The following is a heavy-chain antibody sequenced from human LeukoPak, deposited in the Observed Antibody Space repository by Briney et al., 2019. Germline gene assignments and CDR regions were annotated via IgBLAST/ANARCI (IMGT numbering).Heavy chain of an antibody. CDR3: ARSLGYYYDSKTQAFDI. V-gene: IGHV1-8*03. J-gene: IGHJ3*02. CDR1: GYTFTSYD. CDR2: MNPNSGNT. Sequence: ASVKVSCKASGYTFTSYDINWVRQATGQGLEWMGWMNPNSGNTGYAQKFQGRVTITRNTSISTAYMELSSLRSEDTAVYYCARSLGYYYDSKTQAFDIWGQGTMVTVSS. D-gene: IGHD3-22*01.